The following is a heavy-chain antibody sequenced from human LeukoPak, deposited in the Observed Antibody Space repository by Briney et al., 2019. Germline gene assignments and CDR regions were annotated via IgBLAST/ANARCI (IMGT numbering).Heavy chain of an antibody. V-gene: IGHV3-23*01. Sequence: GGSLRLSYAASGFTFSSYAMSWVRLAPGKELEWDSGISGSGGNTYYADSVKGRFTISRDNAKNSLYLPMNSLRAEDTAVYYCARDPADIVVVPAATGHYFDYWGQGTLVTVSS. CDR2: ISGSGGNT. J-gene: IGHJ4*02. D-gene: IGHD2-2*01. CDR1: GFTFSSYA. CDR3: ARDPADIVVVPAATGHYFDY.